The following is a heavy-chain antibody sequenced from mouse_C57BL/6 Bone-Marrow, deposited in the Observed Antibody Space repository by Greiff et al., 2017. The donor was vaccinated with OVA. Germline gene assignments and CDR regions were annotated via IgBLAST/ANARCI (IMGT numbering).Heavy chain of an antibody. CDR3: ARDDYDHDMDY. Sequence: EVNVVESGGGLVQSGRSLRLSCATSGFTFSDFYMEWVRQAPGKGLEWIAASRNKANDYTTEYSASVKGRFIVSRDTSQSILYLQMNALRAEDTAIYYCARDDYDHDMDYWGQGTSVTVSS. CDR1: GFTFSDFY. CDR2: SRNKANDYTT. V-gene: IGHV7-1*01. J-gene: IGHJ4*01. D-gene: IGHD2-4*01.